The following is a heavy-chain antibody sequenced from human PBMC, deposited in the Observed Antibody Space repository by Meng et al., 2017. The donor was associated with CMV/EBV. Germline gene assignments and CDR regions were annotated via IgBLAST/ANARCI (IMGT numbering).Heavy chain of an antibody. D-gene: IGHD2-2*01. Sequence: SETLSLTCTVSGGSISSGDYYWNWIRQPPGKGLEWIGYIYYSGSTYYNPSLKSRVTISVDTSKNQFSLKLSSVTAADTAVYYCARGVAPIGVVPAAMSRRGMDVWGQGTTVTVSS. J-gene: IGHJ6*02. CDR3: ARGVAPIGVVPAAMSRRGMDV. CDR1: GGSISSGDYY. V-gene: IGHV4-30-4*08. CDR2: IYYSGST.